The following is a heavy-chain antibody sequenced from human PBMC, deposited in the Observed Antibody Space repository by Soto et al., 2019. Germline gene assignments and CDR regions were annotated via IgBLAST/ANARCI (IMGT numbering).Heavy chain of an antibody. CDR2: TDRDGNEK. CDR1: GFSFCRYW. J-gene: IGHJ6*02. Sequence: GGSLRLSCVASGFSFCRYWMSWVRPAPGKGLEWVANTDRDGNEKNYVDSVKGRFTISRDNAKNSLYLQLNSLRAEDTAVYYCAGRAPAGYYYGMDVWGQGTTVTVSS. V-gene: IGHV3-7*01. D-gene: IGHD3-10*01. CDR3: AGRAPAGYYYGMDV.